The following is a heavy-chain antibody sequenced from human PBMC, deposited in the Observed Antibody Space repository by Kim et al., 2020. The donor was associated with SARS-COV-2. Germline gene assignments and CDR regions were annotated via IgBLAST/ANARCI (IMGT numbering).Heavy chain of an antibody. CDR3: AKDQVRYFDWLLGYYYYGMDV. J-gene: IGHJ6*02. D-gene: IGHD3-9*01. Sequence: GGSLRLSCAASGFTFSSYGMHWVRQAPGKGLEWVAVISYDGSNKYYADSVKGRFTISRDNSKNTLYLQMNSLRAEDTAVYYCAKDQVRYFDWLLGYYYYGMDVWGQGTTVTVSS. CDR2: ISYDGSNK. CDR1: GFTFSSYG. V-gene: IGHV3-30*18.